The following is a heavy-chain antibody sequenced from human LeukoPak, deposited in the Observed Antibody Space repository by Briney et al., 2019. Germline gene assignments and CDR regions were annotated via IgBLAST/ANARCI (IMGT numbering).Heavy chain of an antibody. CDR1: GFTFSSYW. CDR2: IKQDGSEK. J-gene: IGHJ3*02. Sequence: TGGSLRLSFAASGFTFSSYWMSWVRQAPGKGLEWVANIKQDGSEKYYVDSVKGRFTISRDNAKNSLYLQMSSLRAEDTAVYYCARVKSSSWADAFDIWGQGTMVTVSS. D-gene: IGHD6-13*01. V-gene: IGHV3-7*01. CDR3: ARVKSSSWADAFDI.